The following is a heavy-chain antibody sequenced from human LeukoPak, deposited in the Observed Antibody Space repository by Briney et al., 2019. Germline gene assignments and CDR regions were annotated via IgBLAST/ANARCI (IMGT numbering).Heavy chain of an antibody. CDR1: GYTFTGHY. D-gene: IGHD1-1*01. CDR3: SRDRADGSMNAFDV. V-gene: IGHV1-2*02. Sequence: ASVKVSCKASGYTFTGHYIHWMRQAPGQGLEWMGWINPNGGATRFAQKFQGRVTMTRDTSITTAYMHLTSLRSDDTAVYYCSRDRADGSMNAFDVWGQGTLVTVSS. J-gene: IGHJ3*01. CDR2: INPNGGAT.